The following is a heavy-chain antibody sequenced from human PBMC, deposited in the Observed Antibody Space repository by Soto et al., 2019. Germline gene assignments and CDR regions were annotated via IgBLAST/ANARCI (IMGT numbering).Heavy chain of an antibody. CDR1: GFTFSSYA. V-gene: IGHV3-23*01. CDR3: AKDLNYYYYLDV. J-gene: IGHJ6*03. CDR2: ISGSGGST. Sequence: GGSLRLSCAASGFTFSSYAMSWVRQAPGKGLEWVSAISGSGGSTYYADSVNGRFTISRDNSKNTLYLQMNSLIAEDTAVYYSAKDLNYYYYLDVWGKGTTVTVSS.